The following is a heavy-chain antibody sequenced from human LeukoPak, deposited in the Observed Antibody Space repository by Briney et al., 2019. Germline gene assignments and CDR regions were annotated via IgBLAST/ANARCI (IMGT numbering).Heavy chain of an antibody. CDR3: ARGLSVAATENYYMDV. CDR2: IYHSGNT. V-gene: IGHV4-30-2*01. J-gene: IGHJ6*03. D-gene: IGHD6-13*01. CDR1: GGSINSGGYY. Sequence: SETLSLTCTVSGGSINSGGYYWSWIRQPPGKDLEWIGYIYHSGNTNYNPSLEGRVTISVDRSENQFSLKLSSVTAADTAVYYCARGLSVAATENYYMDVWGKGTTVTVSS.